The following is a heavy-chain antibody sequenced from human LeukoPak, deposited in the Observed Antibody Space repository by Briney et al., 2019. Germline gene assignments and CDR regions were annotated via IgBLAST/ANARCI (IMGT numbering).Heavy chain of an antibody. CDR3: ARGRYDYVWGSPVGGPLYYFDY. D-gene: IGHD3-16*01. V-gene: IGHV1-3*01. CDR1: GYTFTSYA. Sequence: ASVNVSCKASGYTFTSYAMHWVRQAPGQRLEWMGWINAGNGNTEYSQKFQGRVTITRDTSASTAYMELSSLRSEDTAVYYCARGRYDYVWGSPVGGPLYYFDYWGQGTLVTVSS. J-gene: IGHJ4*02. CDR2: INAGNGNT.